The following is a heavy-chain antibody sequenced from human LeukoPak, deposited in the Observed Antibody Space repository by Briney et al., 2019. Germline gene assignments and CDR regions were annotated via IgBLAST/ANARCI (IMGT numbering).Heavy chain of an antibody. D-gene: IGHD3-10*01. CDR1: GYSISSGHY. CDR3: ARVSYYYGSGSYYNVYFQH. V-gene: IGHV4-38-2*02. Sequence: PSETLSLTCTVSGYSISSGHYWGWIRQPPGKGLEWIGSIYHSGSTYYNPSLKSRVTISVDTSKNQFSLKLSSVTAADTAVYYCARVSYYYGSGSYYNVYFQHWGQGTLVTVSS. J-gene: IGHJ1*01. CDR2: IYHSGST.